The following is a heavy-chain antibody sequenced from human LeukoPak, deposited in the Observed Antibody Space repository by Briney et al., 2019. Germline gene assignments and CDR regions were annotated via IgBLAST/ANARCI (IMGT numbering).Heavy chain of an antibody. CDR1: GYTFTSCY. Sequence: ASVKVSCKASGYTFTSCYMHWVRQAPAQGLEWMGIINPSGGSTSYAQKFQGRVSMTRDTSTSTVYMELSRLRSEDTAVYYCARDLRRYSSSWYSPNYGMDVWGQGTTVTVSS. J-gene: IGHJ6*02. D-gene: IGHD6-13*01. V-gene: IGHV1-46*01. CDR3: ARDLRRYSSSWYSPNYGMDV. CDR2: INPSGGST.